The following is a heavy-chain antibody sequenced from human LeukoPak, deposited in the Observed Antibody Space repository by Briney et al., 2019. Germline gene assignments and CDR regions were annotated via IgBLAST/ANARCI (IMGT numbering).Heavy chain of an antibody. CDR1: GFTFSRCA. Sequence: PGRSLRLSCAASGFTFSRCAMQWVRQAPGKGLEWVAAIWFDGSDKFCADSVKGRLTISRDNTRNTLYLQMNTRIADDTAMYSCGKDGRLSGIYYIDVWGKGTTVTVSS. J-gene: IGHJ6*03. CDR2: IWFDGSDK. CDR3: GKDGRLSGIYYIDV. D-gene: IGHD2/OR15-2a*01. V-gene: IGHV3-33*06.